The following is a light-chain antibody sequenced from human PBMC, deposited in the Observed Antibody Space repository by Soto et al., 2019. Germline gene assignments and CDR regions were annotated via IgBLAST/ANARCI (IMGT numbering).Light chain of an antibody. CDR1: QSISSY. J-gene: IGKJ3*01. Sequence: DIQMTQSPSSLSASVGDRVTITCRASQSISSYLNWYRQKPGKAPKLLIYAASSLQSGVPSRFSGSGSGTDFTLTISSLQPEDFATYYCQQTGSTFGPGTKVDIK. CDR2: AAS. CDR3: QQTGST. V-gene: IGKV1-39*01.